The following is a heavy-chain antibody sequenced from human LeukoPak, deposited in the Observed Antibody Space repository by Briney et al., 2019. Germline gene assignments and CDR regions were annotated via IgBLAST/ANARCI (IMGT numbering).Heavy chain of an antibody. D-gene: IGHD3-10*01. V-gene: IGHV3-23*01. CDR1: GFTFSSYA. CDR3: AKVGISILRGVKGTHDY. Sequence: GGSLRLSCAASGFTFSSYAMSWVRQAPGKGLEWVSAISTSGASTYYADSVKGRFTISRDNSKSTLYLQMNSLRAEDTAVYHCAKVGISILRGVKGTHDYWGQGTLVTVSS. J-gene: IGHJ4*02. CDR2: ISTSGAST.